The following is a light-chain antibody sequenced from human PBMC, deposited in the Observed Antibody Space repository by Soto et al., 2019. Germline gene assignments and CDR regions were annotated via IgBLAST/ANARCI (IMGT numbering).Light chain of an antibody. CDR1: QSVSNNY. V-gene: IGKV3-20*01. CDR2: SAS. CDR3: QQYGSSPGT. J-gene: IGKJ2*01. Sequence: EIVLTQSPGTLSLSPGERATLSCRASQSVSNNYLAWYQQKPGQAPRLLIYSASSRATGIPDRFSGSGSGTHFTLTISRLEPEDFAVYYCQQYGSSPGTFGQGTNLEIK.